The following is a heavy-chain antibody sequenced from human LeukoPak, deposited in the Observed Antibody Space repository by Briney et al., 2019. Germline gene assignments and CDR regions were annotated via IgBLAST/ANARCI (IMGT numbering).Heavy chain of an antibody. D-gene: IGHD2-21*02. CDR3: ASMVTNWFDP. V-gene: IGHV4-59*01. Sequence: PSETLSLTCTVSGDSISSSYWSWIRQPPGKGLEWIGYVYYTGSSYYNPSLKSRATTSIDMSKNQFSLKLTSMTAADTAVYYCASMVTNWFDPWGQGTLVTVSS. J-gene: IGHJ5*02. CDR1: GDSISSSY. CDR2: VYYTGSS.